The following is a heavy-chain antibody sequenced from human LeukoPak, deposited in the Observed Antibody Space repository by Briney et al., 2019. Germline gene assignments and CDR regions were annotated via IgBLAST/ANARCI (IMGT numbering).Heavy chain of an antibody. CDR3: ARESRDIARGFFDY. CDR1: GGSISSSSYY. Sequence: PSETLSLTCTVSGGSISSSSYYWGWIRQPPGKGLEWIGSIYYSGSTYYNPSLKSRVTISVDTSKNQFSLKLSSVTAADTAVYYCARESRDIARGFFDYWGQGTLVTVSS. D-gene: IGHD2-15*01. V-gene: IGHV4-39*07. J-gene: IGHJ4*02. CDR2: IYYSGST.